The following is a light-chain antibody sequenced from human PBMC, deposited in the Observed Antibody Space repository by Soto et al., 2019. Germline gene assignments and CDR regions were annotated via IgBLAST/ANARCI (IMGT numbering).Light chain of an antibody. CDR3: HQYGSSPWT. Sequence: EIVLTQSPGTLSLSPGERVTLSCRASQTITSGYLARYQQKPGRSPRLLIYGASSRTTGIPDTISGSGSGTDFTLTISIWEPEDFAVYYGHQYGSSPWTFGQGTKVEIK. CDR1: QTITSGY. CDR2: GAS. V-gene: IGKV3-20*01. J-gene: IGKJ1*01.